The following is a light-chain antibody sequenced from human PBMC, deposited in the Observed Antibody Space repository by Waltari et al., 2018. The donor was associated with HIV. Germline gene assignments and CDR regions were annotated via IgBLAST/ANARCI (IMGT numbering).Light chain of an antibody. CDR3: SSYTSSSTPHVV. J-gene: IGLJ2*01. CDR1: SSDVGGYNY. V-gene: IGLV2-14*01. CDR2: EVS. Sequence: QSALTQPASVSGSPGQSITISCTGTSSDVGGYNYVSWYQPHPGKAPKLMIYEVSNRPSGVSNRFSGSKSGNTASLTISGLQAEDEADYYCSSYTSSSTPHVVFGGGTKLTVL.